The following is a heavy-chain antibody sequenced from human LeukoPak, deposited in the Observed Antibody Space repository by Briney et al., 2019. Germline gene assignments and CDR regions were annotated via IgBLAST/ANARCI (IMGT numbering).Heavy chain of an antibody. Sequence: SETLSLTCTVSGGSINDYDWTSIRQPAGKGLEWIGRIYASGSANYNPSLKSRVTMSVDTSNNQFSLTLSSVTAADTAVYYCTRYDVYYYGMDVWGQGTTVTVSS. CDR3: TRYDVYYYGMDV. V-gene: IGHV4-4*07. CDR2: IYASGSA. CDR1: GGSINDYD. J-gene: IGHJ6*02. D-gene: IGHD1-1*01.